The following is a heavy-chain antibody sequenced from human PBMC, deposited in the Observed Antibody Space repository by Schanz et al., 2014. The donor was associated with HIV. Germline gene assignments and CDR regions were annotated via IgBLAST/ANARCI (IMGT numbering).Heavy chain of an antibody. D-gene: IGHD2-2*01. CDR1: RFTFNTYA. CDR2: IDNNGGRT. CDR3: AKDMVPGDITGAYYYYGVDV. Sequence: EVQLLESGGGLVQPGGSLRLSCVASRFTFNTYAMAWVRQAPGKGLECVSSIDNNGGRTYCADSVKGRFTISRDNSKYTLYLQMNSLRVEDTAVYYCAKDMVPGDITGAYYYYGVDVWGQGTTVTVSS. J-gene: IGHJ6*02. V-gene: IGHV3-23*01.